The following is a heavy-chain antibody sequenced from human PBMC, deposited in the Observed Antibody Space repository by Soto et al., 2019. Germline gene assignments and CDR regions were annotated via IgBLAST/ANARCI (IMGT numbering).Heavy chain of an antibody. D-gene: IGHD3-22*01. CDR1: GGSFSGYY. CDR3: ARGGPNGGMIVVVGYFDC. V-gene: IGHV4-34*01. Sequence: QVQLQQWGAGLLKPSETLSLTCAVYGGSFSGYYWSWIRQPPGKGLEWIGEINHSGSTNYNPAIKSRDNRSGDPCKDQFSLKLSSVTAADSAVYYCARGGPNGGMIVVVGYFDCWGQGTLVTVSS. CDR2: INHSGST. J-gene: IGHJ4*02.